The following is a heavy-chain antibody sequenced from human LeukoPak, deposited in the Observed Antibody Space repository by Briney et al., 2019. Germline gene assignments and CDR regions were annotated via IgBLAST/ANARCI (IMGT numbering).Heavy chain of an antibody. Sequence: TSETLSLTCAVYSGSFSGYYWSWIRQPPGKGLEWIGYIYYSGSTNYNPSLKSRVTISVDTSKNQFSLKLSSVTAADTAVYYCARDPGYYDSSGYPGYYFDYWGQGTLVTVSS. J-gene: IGHJ4*02. CDR3: ARDPGYYDSSGYPGYYFDY. V-gene: IGHV4-59*01. CDR1: SGSFSGYY. CDR2: IYYSGST. D-gene: IGHD3-22*01.